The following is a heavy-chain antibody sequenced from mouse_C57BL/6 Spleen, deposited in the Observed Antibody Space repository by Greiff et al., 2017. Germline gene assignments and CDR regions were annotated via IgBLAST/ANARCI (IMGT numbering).Heavy chain of an antibody. CDR1: GFSLTSYG. V-gene: IGHV2-2*01. CDR2: IWSGGST. J-gene: IGHJ1*03. CDR3: ARKGGFDGNSYFDV. D-gene: IGHD2-1*01. Sequence: VQLVESGPGLVQPSQSLSITCTVSGFSLTSYGVHWVRQSPGKGLEWLGVIWSGGSTDYNAAFISRLSISKDNAKRQVFFKMNSLQADDTAIYYGARKGGFDGNSYFDVWGTGTTVTVSS.